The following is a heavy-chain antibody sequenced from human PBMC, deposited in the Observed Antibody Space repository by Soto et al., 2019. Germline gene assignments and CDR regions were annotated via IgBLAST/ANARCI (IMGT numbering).Heavy chain of an antibody. CDR2: IRNKANSYAT. D-gene: IGHD3-16*02. Sequence: EVQLVESGGGLVQPGGSLKLSCAASGFTFSGSSMHWVRQASGKGLEWVGRIRNKANSYATAYAASVRGRFTISRDDSKNTAFLQMNSLNTEDTAVYYCAKEKDYDYVWGSYRYTSDYWGQGTLVTVSS. CDR1: GFTFSGSS. V-gene: IGHV3-73*02. J-gene: IGHJ4*02. CDR3: AKEKDYDYVWGSYRYTSDY.